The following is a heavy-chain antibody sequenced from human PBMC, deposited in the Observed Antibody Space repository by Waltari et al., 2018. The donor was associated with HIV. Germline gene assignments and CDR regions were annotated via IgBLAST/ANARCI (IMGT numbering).Heavy chain of an antibody. J-gene: IGHJ3*02. V-gene: IGHV4-61*02. CDR2: IYTSGST. CDR1: GGSISSGSYY. D-gene: IGHD5-18*01. Sequence: QVQLQESGPGLVKPSQTLSLTCTVSGGSISSGSYYWSWIRQPAGKGLEWIGRIYTSGSTNYNPSLKSRVTISVDTSKNQFSLKLSSVIAADTAVYYCARRGIQLWFYAFDIWGQGTMVTVSS. CDR3: ARRGIQLWFYAFDI.